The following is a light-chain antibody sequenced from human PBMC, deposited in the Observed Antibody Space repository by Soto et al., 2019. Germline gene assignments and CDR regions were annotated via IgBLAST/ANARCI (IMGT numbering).Light chain of an antibody. J-gene: IGLJ1*01. Sequence: QSALTQPPSASGSPGQSVTISCTGTSSDVGGYNFVSWYQHFPGKAPKLIIYEVTKRPSGVPDRFSGSKSGNTASLTVSGLQTDDEVDYYCSSYGGSNNFVFGTGTKLTVL. CDR1: SSDVGGYNF. CDR3: SSYGGSNNFV. V-gene: IGLV2-8*01. CDR2: EVT.